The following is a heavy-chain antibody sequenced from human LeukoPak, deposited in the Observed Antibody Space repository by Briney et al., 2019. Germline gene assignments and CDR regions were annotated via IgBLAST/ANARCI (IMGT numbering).Heavy chain of an antibody. CDR1: GYTFTSYY. D-gene: IGHD1-14*01. CDR3: ATVFAEPPRYYFDY. CDR2: INPSGGST. V-gene: IGHV1-46*01. Sequence: ASVKVSCKASGYTFTSYYMHWVRQAPGQGLEWMGIINPSGGSTSYAQKFQGRVTMTRDTSTSTAYMELSSLRSEDTTVYYCATVFAEPPRYYFDYWGQGTLVTVSS. J-gene: IGHJ4*02.